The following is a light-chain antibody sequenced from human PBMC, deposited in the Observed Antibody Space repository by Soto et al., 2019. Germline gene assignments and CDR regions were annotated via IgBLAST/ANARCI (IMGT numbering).Light chain of an antibody. CDR1: SSNIGSHYD. V-gene: IGLV1-40*01. J-gene: IGLJ1*01. CDR2: GNG. CDR3: QSFDSSLSASV. Sequence: QSVLTQPPSVSWAPGQRVTISCTGSSSNIGSHYDVHWYQQFPGTAPKLLIYGNGNRPSGVPDRFSGSKSGSSASLAISGLQPEDEADYYCQSFDSSLSASVFGGGTKVTVL.